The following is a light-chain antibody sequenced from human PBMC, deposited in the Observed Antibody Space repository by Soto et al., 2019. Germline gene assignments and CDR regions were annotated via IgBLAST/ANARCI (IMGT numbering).Light chain of an antibody. V-gene: IGLV6-57*04. Sequence: NFMLTQPHSVSESPGKTVTISCTRSSGSISTYNVQWYQQRPGSAPTTVIYEDKQRPSGVPDRFSGSTDGSSNSASLTISGLQTEDEADYYCQSFESSTVVFGGGTKLTVL. J-gene: IGLJ2*01. CDR2: EDK. CDR3: QSFESSTVV. CDR1: SGSISTYN.